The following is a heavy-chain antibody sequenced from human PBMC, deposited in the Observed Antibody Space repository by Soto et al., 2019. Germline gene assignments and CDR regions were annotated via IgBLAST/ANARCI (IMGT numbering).Heavy chain of an antibody. Sequence: SETMSLTCAVSSGSITSSSNWWSWVRQPPGKGLEWIGEIYHSGSTNYNPSLKSRVTISVDKSKNQFSLKLSSVTAADTAVYYCARGYDILTGYYTLDYWGQGTLVTAPQ. V-gene: IGHV4-4*02. J-gene: IGHJ4*02. CDR1: SGSITSSSNW. CDR2: IYHSGST. CDR3: ARGYDILTGYYTLDY. D-gene: IGHD3-9*01.